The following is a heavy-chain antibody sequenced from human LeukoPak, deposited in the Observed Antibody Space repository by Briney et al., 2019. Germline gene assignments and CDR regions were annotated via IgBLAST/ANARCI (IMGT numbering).Heavy chain of an antibody. J-gene: IGHJ6*02. Sequence: PGRSLRLSCAASGFTFSSYGMHWVRQAPGKGLEWVAVISYDGSNKYYADSVKGRFTISRDNSKNTLYLQMNSLRAEDTAVYYCAKRSHTVAYYYGMDVWGQGTTVTVSS. CDR3: AKRSHTVAYYYGMDV. V-gene: IGHV3-30*18. CDR2: ISYDGSNK. D-gene: IGHD4-23*01. CDR1: GFTFSSYG.